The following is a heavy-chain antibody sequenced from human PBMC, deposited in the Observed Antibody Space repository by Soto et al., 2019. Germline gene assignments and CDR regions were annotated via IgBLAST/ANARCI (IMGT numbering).Heavy chain of an antibody. J-gene: IGHJ4*02. D-gene: IGHD4-17*01. CDR2: INSDGSST. V-gene: IGHV3-74*01. CDR1: GFTFSSYW. Sequence: EVQLVESGGGLVQPGGSLRLSCAASGFTFSSYWMHWVRQAPGKGLVWVSRINSDGSSTTYADSVKGRLTISSDNAKNTWYLQLNSLGVEDTAVYYGPRVYGRTTHFDYWGEGTLVTVSS. CDR3: PRVYGRTTHFDY.